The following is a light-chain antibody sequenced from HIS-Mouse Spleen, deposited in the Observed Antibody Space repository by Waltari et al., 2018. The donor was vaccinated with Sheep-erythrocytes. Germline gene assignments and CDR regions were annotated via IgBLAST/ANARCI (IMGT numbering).Light chain of an antibody. CDR1: SSDVGGYNH. CDR3: CSYAGSYNHV. CDR2: DVS. J-gene: IGLJ1*01. Sequence: QSALTQPRSVSGSPGPSVTISCTGTSSDVGGYNHVSWYQQHPGTAPKLMIYDVSKRPSGVPDRFSGSKSGNTASLTISGLQAEDEADYYCCSYAGSYNHVFATGTKVTVL. V-gene: IGLV2-11*01.